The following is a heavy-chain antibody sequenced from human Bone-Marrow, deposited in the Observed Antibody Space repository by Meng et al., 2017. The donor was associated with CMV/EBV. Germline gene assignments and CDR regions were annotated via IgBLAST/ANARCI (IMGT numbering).Heavy chain of an antibody. D-gene: IGHD2-2*01. CDR3: ARDVRWGIVVVPAAT. J-gene: IGHJ5*02. CDR1: GFTFSNHA. CDR2: ISYDGTKN. Sequence: GGSLRLSCAASGFTFSNHAMHWVRQAPGKGLEWVAAISYDGTKNYYADSVKGRLTISRDNANKTLYLQMNNLRAEDRAVYYCARDVRWGIVVVPAATWGQGTLVTVYS. V-gene: IGHV3-30*04.